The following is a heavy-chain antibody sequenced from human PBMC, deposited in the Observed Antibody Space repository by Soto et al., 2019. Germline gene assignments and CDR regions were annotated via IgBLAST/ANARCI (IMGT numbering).Heavy chain of an antibody. J-gene: IGHJ5*02. CDR3: AREPMLRGVIITNYFDP. CDR1: GFTLSDHF. Sequence: PGGSLRLSCAASGFTLSDHFMEWVRQAPGKGLEWVGRTKHKASSYTTDYAASVNGRFTISRDNAKNSLYLQMNSLRAEDTAVYYCAREPMLRGVIITNYFDPWGQGTLVTVSS. D-gene: IGHD3-10*01. CDR2: TKHKASSYTT. V-gene: IGHV3-72*01.